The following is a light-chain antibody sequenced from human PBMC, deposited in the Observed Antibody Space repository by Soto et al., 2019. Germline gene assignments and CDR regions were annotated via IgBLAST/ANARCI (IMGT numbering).Light chain of an antibody. Sequence: DIQMTQSPSSLSASIGDRVTITCRASQNIKTYLNWYQQKPGKAPKLLIYDASSLQSGVPSRFSGSGSGTEFSLTISSLQPDDFATYCCQQYNSYSPLTFGGGTKVDIK. V-gene: IGKV1-5*01. J-gene: IGKJ4*01. CDR3: QQYNSYSPLT. CDR1: QNIKTY. CDR2: DAS.